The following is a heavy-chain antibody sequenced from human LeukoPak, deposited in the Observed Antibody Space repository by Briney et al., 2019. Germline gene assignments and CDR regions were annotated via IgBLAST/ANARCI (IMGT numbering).Heavy chain of an antibody. CDR1: GFTFSSCG. CDR3: ARDGFTMIVVGWYFDL. V-gene: IGHV3-33*01. D-gene: IGHD3-22*01. J-gene: IGHJ2*01. Sequence: PGGSLRLSCAASGFTFSSCGMHWVRQAPGKGLEWVAVIWYDGSNKYYADSVKGRFTISRDNSKNTLYLQMNSLRAEVTAVYFCARDGFTMIVVGWYFDLWGRGTLVTVSS. CDR2: IWYDGSNK.